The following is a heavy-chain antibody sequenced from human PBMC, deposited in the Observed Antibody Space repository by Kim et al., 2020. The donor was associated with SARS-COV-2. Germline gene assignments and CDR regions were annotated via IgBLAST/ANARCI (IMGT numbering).Heavy chain of an antibody. Sequence: GGSLRLSCAASGFTFGDYAMHWVRQAPGSCLEWVSGFSWYSGGIGYADSVKGRFTISRDNAKNSLYLQMNILRAEDTALYYCAKGCDILTEDGMDVWGQGTTVTVSS. CDR3: AKGCDILTEDGMDV. J-gene: IGHJ6*02. CDR2: FSWYSGGI. V-gene: IGHV3-9*01. D-gene: IGHD3-9*01. CDR1: GFTFGDYA.